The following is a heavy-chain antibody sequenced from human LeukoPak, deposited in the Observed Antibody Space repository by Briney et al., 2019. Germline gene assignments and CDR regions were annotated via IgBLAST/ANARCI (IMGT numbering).Heavy chain of an antibody. J-gene: IGHJ4*02. CDR2: IYSGGST. V-gene: IGHV3-66*01. CDR3: AGGSSGYYFPFGY. Sequence: GGSLRLSCAASGFTVSSNYMSWVRQAPGKGLEWVSVIYSGGSTYYADSVKGRFTISRDNAKNSLYLQMNSLRAEDTAVYYCAGGSSGYYFPFGYWGQGTLVTVSS. CDR1: GFTVSSNY. D-gene: IGHD3-22*01.